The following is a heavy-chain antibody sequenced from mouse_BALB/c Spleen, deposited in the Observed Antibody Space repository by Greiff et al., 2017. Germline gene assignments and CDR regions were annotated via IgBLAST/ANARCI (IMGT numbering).Heavy chain of an antibody. CDR3: AGITADTDAMDY. CDR1: GYTFTDYN. V-gene: IGHV1-18*01. D-gene: IGHD1-2*01. Sequence: VQLQQSGPELVKPGASVKIPCKASGYTFTDYNMDWVKQSHGKSLEWIGDINPNNGGTNYNQKFKGKATLTVDKSSSTAYMQLVSPTSEDSAVYYCAGITADTDAMDYWGQGTSVTVSS. J-gene: IGHJ4*01. CDR2: INPNNGGT.